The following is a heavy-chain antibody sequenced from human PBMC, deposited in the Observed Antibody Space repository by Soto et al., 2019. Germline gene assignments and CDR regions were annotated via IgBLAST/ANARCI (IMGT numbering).Heavy chain of an antibody. D-gene: IGHD3-16*02. Sequence: QVQLQESGPGLVKPSETLSLTCSVSGGSITSYYWNWIRQAPGKGLEWIGYISNTGTSYYNPSLRSRVTISADTSKNQFSLKMTSVPAADSAVYFCARERFTMIGGVITTAWFDPWGPGILVTVSS. CDR2: ISNTGTS. CDR3: ARERFTMIGGVITTAWFDP. J-gene: IGHJ5*02. V-gene: IGHV4-59*01. CDR1: GGSITSYY.